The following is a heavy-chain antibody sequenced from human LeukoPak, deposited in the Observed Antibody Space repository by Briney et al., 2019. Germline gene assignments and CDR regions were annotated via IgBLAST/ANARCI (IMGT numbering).Heavy chain of an antibody. CDR3: VASTGYSSSWFYFDY. CDR1: GFTFSSYS. V-gene: IGHV3-48*01. Sequence: PGGSLRLSCAASGFTFSSYSMNWVRQAPGKGLEWVSYISSSSSAIYYADSVKGRFTISRDNAKNSLYLQMNSLRAEDTAVCYCVASTGYSSSWFYFDYWGQGTLVTVSS. D-gene: IGHD6-13*01. J-gene: IGHJ4*02. CDR2: ISSSSSAI.